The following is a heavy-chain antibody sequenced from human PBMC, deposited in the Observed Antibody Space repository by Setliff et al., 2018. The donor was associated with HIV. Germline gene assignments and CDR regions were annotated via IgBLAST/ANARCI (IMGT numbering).Heavy chain of an antibody. CDR1: GYTFTNYG. CDR2: MNPNSGNT. D-gene: IGHD3-22*01. J-gene: IGHJ4*02. V-gene: IGHV1-8*02. Sequence: ASVKVSCKASGYTFTNYGITWVRQAPGQGLEWMGWMNPNSGNTGYAQKFQGRVTMTRNTATSTAFMELSSLRSEDTAVYYCARSPHPGYYYQSSGNYYPFDYWGQGTLVTVSS. CDR3: ARSPHPGYYYQSSGNYYPFDY.